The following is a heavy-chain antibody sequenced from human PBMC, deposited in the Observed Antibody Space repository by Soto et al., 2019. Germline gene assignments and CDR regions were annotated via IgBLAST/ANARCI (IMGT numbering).Heavy chain of an antibody. CDR1: GGSISSSNW. D-gene: IGHD2-2*01. CDR3: ARNSPAARTTLFDY. CDR2: SYHSGST. Sequence: QVQLQESGPGLVKPSGTLSLTCAVSGGSISSSNWWSWVRQPPGKGREWIGESYHSGSTNYNPSLKSRVTISVDKSKNQFSLKLSSVTAADTAVYYCARNSPAARTTLFDYWGQGTLVTVSS. J-gene: IGHJ4*02. V-gene: IGHV4-4*02.